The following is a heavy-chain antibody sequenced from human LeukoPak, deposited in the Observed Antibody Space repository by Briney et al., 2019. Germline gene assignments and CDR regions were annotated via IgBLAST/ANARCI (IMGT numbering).Heavy chain of an antibody. CDR3: ARDLGSSWYYFDY. V-gene: IGHV3-33*01. J-gene: IGHJ4*02. Sequence: GRSLRLSCAASGFTFSIYGMHWVRQAPGKGLEWVAVIWYDGSNKYYADSVKGRFTISRDNSKNTLYLQMNSLRAEDTAVYYCARDLGSSWYYFDYWGQGTLVTVSS. D-gene: IGHD6-13*01. CDR2: IWYDGSNK. CDR1: GFTFSIYG.